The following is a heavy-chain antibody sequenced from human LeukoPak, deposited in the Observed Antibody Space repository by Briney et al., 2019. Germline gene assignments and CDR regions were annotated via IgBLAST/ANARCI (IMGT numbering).Heavy chain of an antibody. D-gene: IGHD2-2*02. CDR2: IRFDGNKK. J-gene: IGHJ4*02. Sequence: GGSLRLSCAASGFTFSNYGMHWVRQAPGKGLEWVAFIRFDGNKKYYVDSVKGGFTISRDNSKKTVYVEMKRLRGEDTAGYDLAKHLFPDRYTGLDGRTDSWGQGTLVTVSS. V-gene: IGHV3-30*02. CDR1: GFTFSNYG. CDR3: AKHLFPDRYTGLDGRTDS.